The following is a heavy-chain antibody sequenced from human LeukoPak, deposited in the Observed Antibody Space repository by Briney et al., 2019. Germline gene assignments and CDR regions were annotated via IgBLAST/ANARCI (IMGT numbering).Heavy chain of an antibody. J-gene: IGHJ4*02. Sequence: GGSLRLSCTASGFTFDDYAMHWVRQAPGKGLEWVSAISGSGGSTYYADSVKGRFTISRDNSKNTLYLQMNSLRAEDTAVYYCAKGGPDSGYLIQPYYFDSWGQGTLVTVSS. D-gene: IGHD5-12*01. V-gene: IGHV3-23*01. CDR2: ISGSGGST. CDR1: GFTFDDYA. CDR3: AKGGPDSGYLIQPYYFDS.